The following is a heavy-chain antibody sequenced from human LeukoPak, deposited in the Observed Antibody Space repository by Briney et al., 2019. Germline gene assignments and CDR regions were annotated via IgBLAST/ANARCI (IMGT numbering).Heavy chain of an antibody. CDR1: GGSISSYY. CDR2: VFFSGST. D-gene: IGHD3-10*01. V-gene: IGHV4-59*03. Sequence: SETPSLTCSVSGGSISSYYWSWIRQPPGKGLEWIGYVFFSGSTDYNPSLKSRATVSVDTSKNEFSLRLNSVTAADTAVYYCATTMVRRRNYYFDYWGQGTLVTVSS. CDR3: ATTMVRRRNYYFDY. J-gene: IGHJ4*02.